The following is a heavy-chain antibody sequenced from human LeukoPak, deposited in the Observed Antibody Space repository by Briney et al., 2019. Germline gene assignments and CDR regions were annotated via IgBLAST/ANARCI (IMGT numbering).Heavy chain of an antibody. V-gene: IGHV1-69*02. CDR3: ARGTVVAATSKKNWFDP. CDR2: IIPILGIA. CDR1: GGTFSSYT. Sequence: ASVKVSCKASGGTFSSYTISWVRHAPGQGLEWMGRIIPILGIANYAQKFQGRVTITADKSTSTAYMELSSLRSEDTAVYYCARGTVVAATSKKNWFDPWGQGTLVTVSS. J-gene: IGHJ5*02. D-gene: IGHD2-15*01.